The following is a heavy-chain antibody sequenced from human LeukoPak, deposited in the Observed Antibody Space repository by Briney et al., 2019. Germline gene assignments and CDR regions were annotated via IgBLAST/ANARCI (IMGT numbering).Heavy chain of an antibody. CDR1: GGSISSGGYC. J-gene: IGHJ4*02. CDR2: IYYSGST. D-gene: IGHD6-19*01. Sequence: SQTLSLTCTVSGGSISSGGYCWSCIRPHPGKGLEWVGYIYYSGSTYYNPSLKSRVTISVDTSKNQSSLKLSSVTAADTAVYYCARDAPYSSGWHGLDYWGQGTLVTVSS. CDR3: ARDAPYSSGWHGLDY. V-gene: IGHV4-31*03.